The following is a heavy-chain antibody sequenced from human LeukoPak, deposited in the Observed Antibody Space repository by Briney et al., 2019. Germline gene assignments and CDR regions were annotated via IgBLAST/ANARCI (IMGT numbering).Heavy chain of an antibody. CDR3: ARDRLGSTGTTQGWFDP. CDR1: GGTSSSYA. CDR2: IIPIFGTA. D-gene: IGHD1-1*01. Sequence: ASVKVSCKASGGTSSSYAISWVRQAPGQGLEWMGGIIPIFGTANYAQKFQGRVTITADESTSTAYMELSSLRSEDTAVYYCARDRLGSTGTTQGWFDPWGQGTLVTVSS. J-gene: IGHJ5*02. V-gene: IGHV1-69*13.